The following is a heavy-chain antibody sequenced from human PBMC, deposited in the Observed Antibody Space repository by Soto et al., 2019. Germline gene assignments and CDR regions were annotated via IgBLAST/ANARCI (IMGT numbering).Heavy chain of an antibody. J-gene: IGHJ5*02. Sequence: QITLKESGPTLVKPTQTLTLTCTFSGFSLSTSGVGVGWIRQPPGKALEWLALIYWDDDKRYSPSLKSRLTITKETSKNQVVLTMTTMDPVDTATYYCAHSLYDYVWGTNWFDPWGQGTLVTVSS. V-gene: IGHV2-5*02. CDR1: GFSLSTSGVG. D-gene: IGHD3-16*01. CDR3: AHSLYDYVWGTNWFDP. CDR2: IYWDDDK.